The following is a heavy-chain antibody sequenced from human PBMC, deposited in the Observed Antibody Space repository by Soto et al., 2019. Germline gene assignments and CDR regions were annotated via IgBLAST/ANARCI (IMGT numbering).Heavy chain of an antibody. J-gene: IGHJ4*02. D-gene: IGHD5-12*01. V-gene: IGHV3-48*01. CDR2: ISSSSSTI. Sequence: PGGSLRVSCAASGFTFSSYGINWVRQAPGKGLEWVSYISSSSSTIYYADSVRGRFTISRDNAKNSLYLQMNSLRAEDTAVYYCATETSYGGYAYWGRGTLVTVSS. CDR3: ATETSYGGYAY. CDR1: GFTFSSYG.